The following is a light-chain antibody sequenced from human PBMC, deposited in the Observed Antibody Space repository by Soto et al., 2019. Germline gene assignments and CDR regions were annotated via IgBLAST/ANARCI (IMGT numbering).Light chain of an antibody. CDR2: KAS. J-gene: IGKJ1*01. CDR1: ESISNF. Sequence: DIQMTQSPSTLSASVGDRVTITCRASESISNFLAWYQQKPGKAPNLLIYKASSLESGVPSRLRGSGPGTEFTLTISSLQPDDFTTYYCQPYNSYSRTFGQGTKVDIK. CDR3: QPYNSYSRT. V-gene: IGKV1-5*03.